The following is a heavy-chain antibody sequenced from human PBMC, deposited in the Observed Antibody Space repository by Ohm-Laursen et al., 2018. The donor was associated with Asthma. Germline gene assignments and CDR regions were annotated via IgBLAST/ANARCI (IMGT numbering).Heavy chain of an antibody. D-gene: IGHD3-3*01. CDR2: ISPSSSLI. CDR3: TKEDFGSSYFDH. Sequence: SLRLSCAASGYTFSSYSMNWVRQAPGKGLEWVSSISPSSSLIYYADSVKGRFTISRDNAKNSLYLQMNSLRAEDTAVYYCTKEDFGSSYFDHWGQGALVTVSP. V-gene: IGHV3-21*04. CDR1: GYTFSSYS. J-gene: IGHJ4*02.